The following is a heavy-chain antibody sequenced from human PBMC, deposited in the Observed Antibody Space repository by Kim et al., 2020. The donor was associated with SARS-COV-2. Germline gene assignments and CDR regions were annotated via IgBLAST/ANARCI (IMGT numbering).Heavy chain of an antibody. CDR3: AKGGTYYDFWSGYYTTYDFDY. V-gene: IGHV3-30*18. CDR2: ISYDGSNK. Sequence: GGSLRLSCAASGFTFSSYGMHWVRQAPGKGLAWVAVISYDGSNKYYADSVKGRFTISRDNSKNTLYLQMNSLRAEDTAVYYCAKGGTYYDFWSGYYTTYDFDYCGQGALVTVSS. CDR1: GFTFSSYG. J-gene: IGHJ4*02. D-gene: IGHD3-3*01.